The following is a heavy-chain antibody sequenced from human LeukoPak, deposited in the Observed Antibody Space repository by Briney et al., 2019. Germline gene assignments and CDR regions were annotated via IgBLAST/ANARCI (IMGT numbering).Heavy chain of an antibody. V-gene: IGHV3-30*02. J-gene: IGHJ4*02. CDR1: GFTFSTYG. CDR2: IRNDGTIK. CDR3: ARDPIVVVPAATRHFDY. Sequence: GGPLRLSCAASGFTFSTYGMHWVRQAPGKGLEWVAFIRNDGTIKYYADSVKGRFTISRDNSKNTLYLQMSSLRAEDTAVYYCARDPIVVVPAATRHFDYWGQGTLVTVSS. D-gene: IGHD2-2*01.